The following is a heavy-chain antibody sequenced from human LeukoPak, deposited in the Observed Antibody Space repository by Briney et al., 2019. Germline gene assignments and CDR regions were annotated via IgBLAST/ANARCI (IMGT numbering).Heavy chain of an antibody. Sequence: PGGSLRLSCAASGFTFSSYWMHWVRQAPGKGLVWVSRINSDGCSTSYADSVKGRFTISRDNAKNALYLQMNSLRAEDTAVYYCARDRGVRGVDYWGQGTLVTVSS. CDR2: INSDGCST. CDR3: ARDRGVRGVDY. J-gene: IGHJ4*02. D-gene: IGHD3-10*01. CDR1: GFTFSSYW. V-gene: IGHV3-74*01.